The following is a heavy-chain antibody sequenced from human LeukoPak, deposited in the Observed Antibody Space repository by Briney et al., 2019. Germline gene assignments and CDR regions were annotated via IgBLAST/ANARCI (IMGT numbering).Heavy chain of an antibody. D-gene: IGHD6-13*01. Sequence: PGGFLRLSCAASGFTVSSNYMSWVRQAPGKGLEWVSVIYSGGSTYYADSVKGRFTISRDNSKNTLYLQMNSLRAEDTAVYYCARDRIDSSSWYYYYYYMDVWGKGTTVTVSS. CDR3: ARDRIDSSSWYYYYYYMDV. CDR1: GFTVSSNY. J-gene: IGHJ6*03. V-gene: IGHV3-53*01. CDR2: IYSGGST.